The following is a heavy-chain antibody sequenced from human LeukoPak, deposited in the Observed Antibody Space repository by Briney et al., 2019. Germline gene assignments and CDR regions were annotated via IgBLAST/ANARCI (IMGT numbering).Heavy chain of an antibody. Sequence: GGSLRLSCAASGFTFSSYAMSWVRQAPGKGLEWVSSISGSNDNTYYADSVKDRFTISRDNSKNTLSLQMNSLRAEDTAVYYCAKGRGTTVTSAANYWGQGTLVTVSS. CDR1: GFTFSSYA. D-gene: IGHD4-17*01. J-gene: IGHJ4*02. V-gene: IGHV3-23*01. CDR2: ISGSNDNT. CDR3: AKGRGTTVTSAANY.